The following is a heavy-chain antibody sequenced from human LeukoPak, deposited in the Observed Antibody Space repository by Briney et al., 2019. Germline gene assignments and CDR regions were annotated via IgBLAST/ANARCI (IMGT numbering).Heavy chain of an antibody. J-gene: IGHJ3*02. CDR1: GYTFTSYY. V-gene: IGHV1-46*01. D-gene: IGHD4-23*01. CDR2: INPSGGST. Sequence: ASVKVSCKASGYTFTSYYMHWVRQAPGQGLEWMGIINPSGGSTSYAQKFQGRVTMTRDMSTSTVYMEPSSLRAEDTAVYYCARDLGLDTVVTLPGEAFDIWGQGTMVTVSS. CDR3: ARDLGLDTVVTLPGEAFDI.